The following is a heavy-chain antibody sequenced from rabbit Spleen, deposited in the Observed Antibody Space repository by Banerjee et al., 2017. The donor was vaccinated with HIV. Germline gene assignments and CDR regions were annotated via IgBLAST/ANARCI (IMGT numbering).Heavy chain of an antibody. J-gene: IGHJ2*01. CDR1: GFFFSDRDV. D-gene: IGHD4-2*01. CDR2: IYGGSSGSR. CDR3: ARAPTSGYAGDAYDS. V-gene: IGHV1S45*01. Sequence: QEQLEESGGGLVKPEGSLTLTCKASGFFFSDRDVMCWVRQAPGKGLEWIACIYGGSSGSRYYASWVNGRFTISKTSSTVTLQMTSLTAADTATYFCARAPTSGYAGDAYDSWGQGTLVTVS.